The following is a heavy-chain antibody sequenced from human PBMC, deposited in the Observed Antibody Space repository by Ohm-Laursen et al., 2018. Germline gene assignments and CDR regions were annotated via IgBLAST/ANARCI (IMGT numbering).Heavy chain of an antibody. Sequence: SETLSLTCPVSGGSISSYYWSWIRQPAGEGLEWIGRIYSSGSTDYNPSLKSRVTLSVDTSKNQFSLKLTSVAAADTAVYYCARTQANYYYFDYWGQGALATVSS. D-gene: IGHD4/OR15-4a*01. J-gene: IGHJ4*02. CDR3: ARTQANYYYFDY. CDR1: GGSISSYY. CDR2: IYSSGST. V-gene: IGHV4-4*07.